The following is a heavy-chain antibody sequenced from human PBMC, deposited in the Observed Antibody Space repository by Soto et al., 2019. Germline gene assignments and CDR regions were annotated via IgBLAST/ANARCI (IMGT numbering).Heavy chain of an antibody. CDR3: ARSALSNSWNPYGMDV. J-gene: IGHJ6*02. D-gene: IGHD2-2*01. V-gene: IGHV4-59*01. Sequence: SETLSLTCAVSGGSISTYFWSWIRQSPGKGLEWIGYIYYSGSTKYNPSLKSRVTMSVDTSKNQFSLKLTSVTTADTAVYYCARSALSNSWNPYGMDVWGQGTTVTVSS. CDR2: IYYSGST. CDR1: GGSISTYF.